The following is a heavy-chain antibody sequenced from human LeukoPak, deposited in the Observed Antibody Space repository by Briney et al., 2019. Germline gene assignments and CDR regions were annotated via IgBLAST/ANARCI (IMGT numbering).Heavy chain of an antibody. CDR3: ARGGDYGGNSVVDY. CDR1: GFTFSSYE. J-gene: IGHJ4*02. V-gene: IGHV3-48*03. D-gene: IGHD4-23*01. CDR2: ISSSGSTI. Sequence: GRSMRLSCAASGFTFSSYEMNWVRQAPGKGLEWVSYISSSGSTIYYADSVKGRFTISRDNAKNSLYLQMSSLRAEDTAVYYCARGGDYGGNSVVDYWGQGTLVTVSS.